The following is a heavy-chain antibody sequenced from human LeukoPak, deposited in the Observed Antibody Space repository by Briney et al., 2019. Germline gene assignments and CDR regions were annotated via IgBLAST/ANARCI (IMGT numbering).Heavy chain of an antibody. V-gene: IGHV7-4-1*02. J-gene: IGHJ4*02. Sequence: GASVKVSCKASGYTFTGYAMNWVRQAPGQGLEWMGWINTNTGNPTYAQGFTGRFVFSLDTSVSTAYLQISSLKAEDTAVYYCARDHQYYYDSSGHLYDYWGQGTLVTVSS. CDR1: GYTFTGYA. CDR3: ARDHQYYYDSSGHLYDY. D-gene: IGHD3-22*01. CDR2: INTNTGNP.